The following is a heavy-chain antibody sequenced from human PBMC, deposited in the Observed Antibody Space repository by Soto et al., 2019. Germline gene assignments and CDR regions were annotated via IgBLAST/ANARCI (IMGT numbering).Heavy chain of an antibody. V-gene: IGHV3-21*01. D-gene: IGHD5-12*01. CDR3: ASLSGYDSALVYYYGMDV. CDR2: ISSSSSYI. J-gene: IGHJ6*02. Sequence: PGGSLRLSCAASGFTFSSYSMNWVRQAPGKGLEWVSSISSSSSYIYYADSVKGRFTISRDNAKNSLYLQMNSLRAEDTAVYYFASLSGYDSALVYYYGMDVWGQGTTVTVSS. CDR1: GFTFSSYS.